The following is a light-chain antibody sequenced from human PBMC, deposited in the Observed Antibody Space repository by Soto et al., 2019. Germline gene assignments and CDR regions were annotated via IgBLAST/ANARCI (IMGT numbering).Light chain of an antibody. CDR3: QSYDSSNPWV. CDR1: SGSIASNY. V-gene: IGLV6-57*01. J-gene: IGLJ3*02. Sequence: NFMLTQPHSVSESPGKKVTISCTRSSGSIASNYVQWYQQRPGSSPTTVIYEDNQRPSGVPDRFSGSSDSSSNSASLTISGLQTEDEADYYCQSYDSSNPWVFGGGTKLTVL. CDR2: EDN.